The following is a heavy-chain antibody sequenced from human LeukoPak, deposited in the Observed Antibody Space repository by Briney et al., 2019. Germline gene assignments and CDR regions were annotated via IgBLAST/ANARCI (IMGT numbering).Heavy chain of an antibody. J-gene: IGHJ3*02. V-gene: IGHV3-23*01. CDR3: ASRQYDILTGYDGALDI. D-gene: IGHD3-9*01. CDR2: ISASGGST. Sequence: GGSLRLSCAASGFTFSTFAKSWVRQAPGKGLELVSIISASGGSTYYADSVKGRFTISRDNSKNTLYLQMNSLRAEDTAVYYCASRQYDILTGYDGALDIWGQGTMVTVSS. CDR1: GFTFSTFA.